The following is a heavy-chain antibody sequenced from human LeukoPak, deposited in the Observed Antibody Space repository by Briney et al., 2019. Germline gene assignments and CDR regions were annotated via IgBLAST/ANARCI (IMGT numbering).Heavy chain of an antibody. V-gene: IGHV3-15*01. CDR1: GFTFSNAW. CDR2: IKSKTDGGTI. D-gene: IGHD3-22*01. Sequence: GGSLRLSCAASGFTFSNAWMNWVRQSPGKGLEWVGRIKSKTDGGTIDYGAPVKGRFTISRDDSKNTLFLQMNSLKTQDTAMYHCTTGVRDSSGYYNFDYWGQGTLVTVSS. CDR3: TTGVRDSSGYYNFDY. J-gene: IGHJ4*02.